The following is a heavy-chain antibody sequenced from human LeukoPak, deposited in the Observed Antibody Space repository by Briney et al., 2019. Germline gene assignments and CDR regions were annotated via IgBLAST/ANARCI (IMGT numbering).Heavy chain of an antibody. D-gene: IGHD3-22*01. Sequence: PGGSLRLSCAVSGFTFSDYYMSWIRQAPGKGLEWVSYISSGGSTISHADSVKGRFTISRDNAKNSLYLQMNSLRAEDTAVYYCAREYYYDSSGNGGEGYWGQGTLVTVSS. CDR2: ISSGGSTI. CDR3: AREYYYDSSGNGGEGY. V-gene: IGHV3-11*01. CDR1: GFTFSDYY. J-gene: IGHJ4*02.